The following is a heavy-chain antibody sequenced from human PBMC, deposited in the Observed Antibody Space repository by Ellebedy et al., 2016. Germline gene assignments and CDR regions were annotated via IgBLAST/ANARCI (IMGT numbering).Heavy chain of an antibody. J-gene: IGHJ1*01. CDR1: GFIFSNHG. V-gene: IGHV3-30*02. CDR3: AKAYSGYDSPDEH. Sequence: GESLKISCAASGFIFSNHGIHWVRQAPGKGLEWVALTNHDGTYKFSADSVQGRFTVFRDNSKKMVYLQMNSLRPEDTTLYYCAKAYSGYDSPDEHWGQGTQVTISS. CDR2: TNHDGTYK. D-gene: IGHD5-12*01.